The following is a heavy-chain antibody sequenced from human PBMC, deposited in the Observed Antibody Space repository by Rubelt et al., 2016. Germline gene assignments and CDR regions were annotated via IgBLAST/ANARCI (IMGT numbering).Heavy chain of an antibody. CDR1: GYTFTSYG. CDR3: AREGRFGKGFDP. D-gene: IGHD3-16*01. Sequence: QVQLVQSGAEVKKPGASVKVSCKASGYTFTSYGISWVRQAPGQGLEWMGRISAYNGNTNYSQQVKGRGPMTTYTSTSTAYMELRSLRSDDTAVYYCAREGRFGKGFDPWGQGTLVTVSS. V-gene: IGHV1-18*01. J-gene: IGHJ5*02. CDR2: ISAYNGNT.